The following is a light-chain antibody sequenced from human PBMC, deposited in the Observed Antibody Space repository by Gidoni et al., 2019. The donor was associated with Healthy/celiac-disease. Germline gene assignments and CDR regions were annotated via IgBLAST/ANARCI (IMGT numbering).Light chain of an antibody. Sequence: DIQMTQSPSSLSASVGDRVTITCRASQSISSYLNWYQQKPGKAPKLLIYAASSLQSGVPSRFSGSGSGTDFTLTISSLQPEDFATYYCQQSYSTLSCTFXQXTKVEIK. CDR2: AAS. V-gene: IGKV1-39*01. CDR1: QSISSY. J-gene: IGKJ1*01. CDR3: QQSYSTLSCT.